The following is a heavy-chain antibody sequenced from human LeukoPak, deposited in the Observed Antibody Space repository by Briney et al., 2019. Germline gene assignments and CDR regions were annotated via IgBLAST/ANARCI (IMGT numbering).Heavy chain of an antibody. V-gene: IGHV4-59*02. CDR1: AGSVTSYY. CDR2: IYYIGGT. CDR3: ARGTTRDYYGMDV. D-gene: IGHD1-7*01. Sequence: SQTLSPTRPVAAGSVTSYYGSWIRQPPGGGLEWIVFIYYIGGTNYNPSLKSRVTISVDTSKNQFSLKLSSVTAADTAVYYCARGTTRDYYGMDVWGHGTTVTVSS. J-gene: IGHJ6*02.